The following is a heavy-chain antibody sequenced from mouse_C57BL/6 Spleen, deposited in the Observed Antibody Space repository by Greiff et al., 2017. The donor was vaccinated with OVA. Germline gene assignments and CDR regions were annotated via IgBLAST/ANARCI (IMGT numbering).Heavy chain of an antibody. J-gene: IGHJ2*01. CDR3: ARHEDGYLDY. Sequence: EVQVVESGGDLVKPGGSLKLSCAASGFTFSSYGMSWVRQTPDKRLEWVATISSGGSYTYYPDSVKGRFTIARDNAKNTLYLQMSSLKSEDTAMYYCARHEDGYLDYWGQGTTLTVSS. CDR1: GFTFSSYG. D-gene: IGHD2-3*01. CDR2: ISSGGSYT. V-gene: IGHV5-6*01.